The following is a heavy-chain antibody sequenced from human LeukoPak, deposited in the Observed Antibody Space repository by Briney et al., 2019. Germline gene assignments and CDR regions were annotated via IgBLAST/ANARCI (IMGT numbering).Heavy chain of an antibody. CDR2: TRNKANSYTT. CDR3: ARDDIVVVPAANIDY. Sequence: GGSLRLSCAASGFTFSDHYMDWVRQAPGKGLEWVGRTRNKANSYTTEYVASVKGRFTISRDDSSNSLYLQMNSLKTEDTALYYCARDDIVVVPAANIDYWGQGTLVTVSS. CDR1: GFTFSDHY. J-gene: IGHJ4*02. V-gene: IGHV3-72*01. D-gene: IGHD2-2*01.